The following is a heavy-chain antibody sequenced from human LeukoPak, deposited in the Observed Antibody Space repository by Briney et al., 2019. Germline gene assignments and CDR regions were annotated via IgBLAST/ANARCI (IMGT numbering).Heavy chain of an antibody. V-gene: IGHV3-30*04. Sequence: PGGSLRLSCSASGFHFATYAMHWVRQAPGKGLEWVAVIFDERNKFVADSVKGRFTISRDNFKNTLYLQMNSLRDEDTAIYYCARDPIAAEPDYFDYWGQGTLATVSS. CDR1: GFHFATYA. CDR2: IFDERNK. D-gene: IGHD6-25*01. CDR3: ARDPIAAEPDYFDY. J-gene: IGHJ4*02.